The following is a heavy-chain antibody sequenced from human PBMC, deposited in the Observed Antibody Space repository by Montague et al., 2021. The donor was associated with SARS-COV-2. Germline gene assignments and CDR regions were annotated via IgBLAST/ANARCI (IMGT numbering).Heavy chain of an antibody. CDR1: GGSFSGYY. CDR2: INHSGST. V-gene: IGHV4-34*01. Sequence: SETLSLTCAVSGGSFSGYYWSWIRQPPGKGLEWIGDINHSGSTNYSPSLKSRVTISVDTSKNQFSLKLSSVTAADTAVYYCARVRYYGSGTSLGMDVWGQGTTVTVSS. CDR3: ARVRYYGSGTSLGMDV. J-gene: IGHJ6*02. D-gene: IGHD3-10*01.